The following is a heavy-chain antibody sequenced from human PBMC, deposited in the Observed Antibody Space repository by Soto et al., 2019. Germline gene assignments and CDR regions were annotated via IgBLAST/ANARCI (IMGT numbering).Heavy chain of an antibody. CDR1: GGSISSSSYY. Sequence: SETLSLTCTVSGGSISSSSYYWGWIRQPPGKGLEWIGSIYYSGSTYYNPSLKSRVTISVDTSKNQFSLKLSSVTAADTAGDYCARDGGVGDYYDSSGYSDYWGQGTLVTVSS. CDR3: ARDGGVGDYYDSSGYSDY. J-gene: IGHJ4*02. CDR2: IYYSGST. D-gene: IGHD3-22*01. V-gene: IGHV4-39*07.